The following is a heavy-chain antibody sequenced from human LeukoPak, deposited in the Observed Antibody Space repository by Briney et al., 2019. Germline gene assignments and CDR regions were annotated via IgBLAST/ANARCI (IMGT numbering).Heavy chain of an antibody. CDR2: ISGSGGST. Sequence: GGSLRLSCAASGFTFTTYAMSWVRQAPGKGLEWVSGISGSGGSTYYADSVKGRFTISRDNAKNSLYLQMNSLRAEDTAVYYCARRGYSYGYYYYGMDVWGQGTTVTVSS. D-gene: IGHD5-18*01. CDR3: ARRGYSYGYYYYGMDV. CDR1: GFTFTTYA. V-gene: IGHV3-23*01. J-gene: IGHJ6*02.